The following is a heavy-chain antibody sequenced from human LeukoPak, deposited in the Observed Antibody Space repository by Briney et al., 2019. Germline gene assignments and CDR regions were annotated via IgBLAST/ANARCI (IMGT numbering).Heavy chain of an antibody. J-gene: IGHJ4*02. Sequence: PSQTLSLTCTVSGGSISSSSYYWGWIRQPPGKGLEWIGSIYYSGSTYYNPSLKSRVTISVDTSENQFSLKLSSVTAADTAVYYCARGPGGVFDYWGQGTLVTVSS. CDR2: IYYSGST. CDR1: GGSISSSSYY. V-gene: IGHV4-39*07. CDR3: ARGPGGVFDY. D-gene: IGHD3-10*01.